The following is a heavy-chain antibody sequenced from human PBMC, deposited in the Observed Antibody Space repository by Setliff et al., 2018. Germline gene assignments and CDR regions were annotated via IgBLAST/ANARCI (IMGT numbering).Heavy chain of an antibody. CDR2: IHYSGSS. J-gene: IGHJ3*02. CDR3: ARVSQDLLGAFDI. CDR1: GGSISSGGYY. D-gene: IGHD7-27*01. Sequence: SETLSLTCTVSGGSISSGGYYWSWIRQHPGKGLEWIGYIHYSGSSYYNPSLKSRVIISVDSSKNQFFLKLTSVTAADTAMYYCARVSQDLLGAFDIWGQGTMVTVSS. V-gene: IGHV4-31*03.